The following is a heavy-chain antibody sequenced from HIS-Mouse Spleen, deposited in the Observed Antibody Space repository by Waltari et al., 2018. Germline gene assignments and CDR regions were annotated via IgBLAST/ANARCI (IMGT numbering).Heavy chain of an antibody. V-gene: IGHV3-7*01. CDR3: ARERRGPGWFDP. CDR2: IKKDGSEK. CDR1: GFTFSSYW. D-gene: IGHD5-12*01. J-gene: IGHJ5*02. Sequence: EVQLVESGGGLVQPGGSLRLSCAASGFTFSSYWMSWVRQAPGRGVEGVANIKKDGSEKYYVDSVKGRFTISRDNAKNSLYLQMNSLRAEDTAVYYCARERRGPGWFDPWGQGTLVTVSS.